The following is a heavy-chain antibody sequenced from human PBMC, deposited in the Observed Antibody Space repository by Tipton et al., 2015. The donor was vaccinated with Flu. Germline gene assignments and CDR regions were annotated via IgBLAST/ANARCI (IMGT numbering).Heavy chain of an antibody. CDR2: MYVSGST. J-gene: IGHJ4*02. CDR1: GESISDYY. Sequence: TLSLTCTVSGESISDYYWSWIRQSAGKGLEWIGRMYVSGSTKYNPSLKSRVTMSVDTSKNQFSLKLSSVTAADTAVYYCARGSGSGTDVTFYFWGQGTLVTVSS. CDR3: ARGSGSGTDVTFYF. D-gene: IGHD3-10*01. V-gene: IGHV4-4*07.